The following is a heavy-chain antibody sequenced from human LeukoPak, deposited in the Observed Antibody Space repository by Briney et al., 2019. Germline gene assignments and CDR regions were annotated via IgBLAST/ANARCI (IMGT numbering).Heavy chain of an antibody. CDR2: IIPILGIA. D-gene: IGHD4-17*01. V-gene: IGHV1-69*04. CDR1: GGTFSSYA. CDR3: AREPYGDYLNNWFDP. Sequence: ASVKVSLKASGGTFSSYAISWVRQAPGQGLEWMGRIIPILGIANYAQKFQGRVTITADKSTSTAYMELSSLRSEDTAVYYCAREPYGDYLNNWFDPWGQGTLVTVSS. J-gene: IGHJ5*02.